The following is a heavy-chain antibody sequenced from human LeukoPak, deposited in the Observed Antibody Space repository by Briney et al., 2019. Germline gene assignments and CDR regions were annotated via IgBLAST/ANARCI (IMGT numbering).Heavy chain of an antibody. J-gene: IGHJ4*01. V-gene: IGHV3-48*03. D-gene: IGHD1-26*01. CDR1: GLTFSSYE. CDR3: VDHSATSFYW. Sequence: PGGSLRPSFAASGLTFSSYEWNWVRQAPGKGLEWISYITTSGTSTYYADSVKGRFTISRDNGKTALTLQMNSLRAEDTAVYYCVDHSATSFYWCGQGIVV. CDR2: ITTSGTST.